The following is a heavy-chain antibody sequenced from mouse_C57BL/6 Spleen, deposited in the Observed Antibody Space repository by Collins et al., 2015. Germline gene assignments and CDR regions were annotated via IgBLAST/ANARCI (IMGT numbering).Heavy chain of an antibody. V-gene: IGHV1-82*01. J-gene: IGHJ1*03. D-gene: IGHD1-1*01. Sequence: QVQLQQSGPELVKPGASVKISCKASGYAFSSSWMNWVKQRPGKGLEWIGRIYPGDGDTNYNGKFKGKATLTADKSSSTAYMQLSSLTSEDSAVYFCAREAYYGTWYFDVWGTGTTVTVSS. CDR1: GYAFSSSW. CDR2: IYPGDGDT. CDR3: AREAYYGTWYFDV.